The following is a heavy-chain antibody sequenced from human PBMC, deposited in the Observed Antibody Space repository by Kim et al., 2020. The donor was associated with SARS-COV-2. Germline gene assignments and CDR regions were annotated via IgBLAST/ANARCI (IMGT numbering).Heavy chain of an antibody. CDR1: GASMFSYY. Sequence: SGTLSLTCTVSGASMFSYYWSWIRQPPGKGLEWIGYIYDSGSTNYIPSLKSRVSISVDTSKNQFSLKLSSVTAADTAIYYCARGTYRSSGYHFYMDVWGKGTTVTVSS. V-gene: IGHV4-59*01. J-gene: IGHJ6*03. CDR2: IYDSGST. D-gene: IGHD6-19*01. CDR3: ARGTYRSSGYHFYMDV.